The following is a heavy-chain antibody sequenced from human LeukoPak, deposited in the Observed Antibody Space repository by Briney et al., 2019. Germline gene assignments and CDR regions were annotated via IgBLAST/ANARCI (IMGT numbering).Heavy chain of an antibody. CDR1: GFTFSSYE. V-gene: IGHV3-NL1*01. CDR3: AKSRDSSGWCPFQL. J-gene: IGHJ1*01. D-gene: IGHD6-19*01. Sequence: GGSLSLSCAASGFTFSSYEMNWVRQAPGKGPEWVSVIYSGGRTEYPEYADSVKGRFTISRDKSKNTLYLQLNSLRAEDTAVYYCAKSRDSSGWCPFQLWGQGTLVTVSS. CDR2: IYSGGRTEYP.